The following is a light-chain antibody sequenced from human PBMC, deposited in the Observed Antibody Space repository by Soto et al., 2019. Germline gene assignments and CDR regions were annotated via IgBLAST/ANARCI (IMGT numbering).Light chain of an antibody. J-gene: IGLJ3*02. Sequence: QTVVTQEPAFSVSPGGTVTLTCGLTSDSVSTSYYASWYQQTPGQTPRMLIYSTNTRSSGVPDRFSGSILGNKAALTITGAQADDESDYYCVLYMGSGFWVFGGGTTLTVL. CDR1: SDSVSTSYY. CDR3: VLYMGSGFWV. V-gene: IGLV8-61*01. CDR2: STN.